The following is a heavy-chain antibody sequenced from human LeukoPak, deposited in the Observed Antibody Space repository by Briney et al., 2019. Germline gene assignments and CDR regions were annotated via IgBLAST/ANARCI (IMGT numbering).Heavy chain of an antibody. D-gene: IGHD4-17*01. CDR1: GGSISSYY. Sequence: SETLSLTCTVSGGSISSYYWSWIRQPPGKGLEWIGYIYYSGSTNYNPSLKSRVTISVDTSKNQFSLKLSSVTAADTAVYYCARDSDYGDPYFDYWGREPWSPSPQ. CDR3: ARDSDYGDPYFDY. V-gene: IGHV4-59*01. CDR2: IYYSGST. J-gene: IGHJ4*02.